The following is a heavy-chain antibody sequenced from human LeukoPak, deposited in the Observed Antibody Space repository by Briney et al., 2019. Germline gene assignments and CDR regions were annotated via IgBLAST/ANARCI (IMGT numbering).Heavy chain of an antibody. CDR3: VREAGYCAPVCVKTNWFDP. J-gene: IGHJ5*02. CDR1: GFPFSSHA. V-gene: IGHV3-23*01. CDR2: ISNGKT. Sequence: GGSLRLSCAASGFPFSSHAMSWFRQPPGKGRKWFAAISNGKTYYADSVRGRFAISRDDSTNTVYLHMNSLRDEDTALYHCVREAGYCAPVCVKTNWFDPWGQGTLVTVSS. D-gene: IGHD2-15*01.